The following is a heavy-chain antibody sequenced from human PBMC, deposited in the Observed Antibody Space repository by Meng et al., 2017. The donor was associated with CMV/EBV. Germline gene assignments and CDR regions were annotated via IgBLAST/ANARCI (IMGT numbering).Heavy chain of an antibody. CDR2: IIPILGIA. Sequence: SVKVSCKASGGTFSSYTISWVRQAPGQGLEWMGRIIPILGIANYAQKFQGRVTITADKSTSTAYMEPSSLRSEDTAVYYCARDGVVLNNWFDPWGQGTLVTVSS. V-gene: IGHV1-69*04. CDR3: ARDGVVLNNWFDP. D-gene: IGHD2-15*01. CDR1: GGTFSSYT. J-gene: IGHJ5*02.